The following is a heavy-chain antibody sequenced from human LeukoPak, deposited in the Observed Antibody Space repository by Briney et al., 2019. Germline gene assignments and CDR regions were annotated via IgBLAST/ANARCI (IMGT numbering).Heavy chain of an antibody. CDR3: ARQWDYSDSSGRALNYFDF. Sequence: KASETLSLTCTGSGGSISSSNSYWGCIRQPPGKGLEWIGSIYYSGSTYYNPSLKSRVTISADASKMQFSLKLSSVTAADTAVYYCARQWDYSDSSGRALNYFDFWGQGTLVTVAS. J-gene: IGHJ4*02. D-gene: IGHD3-22*01. V-gene: IGHV4-39*01. CDR1: GGSISSSNSY. CDR2: IYYSGST.